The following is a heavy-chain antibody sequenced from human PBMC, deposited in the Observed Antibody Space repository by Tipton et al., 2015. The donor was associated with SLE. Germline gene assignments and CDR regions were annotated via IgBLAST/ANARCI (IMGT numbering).Heavy chain of an antibody. CDR1: GFIFSSYW. V-gene: IGHV3-7*01. CDR3: ARMGGTRYSSSWFNS. CDR2: IRQDAVET. J-gene: IGHJ5*01. D-gene: IGHD6-13*01. Sequence: SLRLSCAGSGFIFSSYWMSWVRHAPGKGLGWVANIRQDAVETYYMDSVKGRFSIFRDNDRNSVYLQMNSLRAEDTAIYYCARMGGTRYSSSWFNSWGQGIQVTVSS.